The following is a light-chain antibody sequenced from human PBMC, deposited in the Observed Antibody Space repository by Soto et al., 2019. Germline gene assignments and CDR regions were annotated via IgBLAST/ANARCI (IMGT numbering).Light chain of an antibody. V-gene: IGKV3-15*01. CDR3: QQYHNWPPQYT. J-gene: IGKJ2*01. CDR1: QSVASN. CDR2: GAS. Sequence: EIVMTQSPASLSASPGDGATLSCRASQSVASNVAWYQQKPGQGPRLLIHGASTRVVGVPARFSGSGSGTDFTLTISSLQSEDFVVYYCQQYHNWPPQYTFGQGTKLQIK.